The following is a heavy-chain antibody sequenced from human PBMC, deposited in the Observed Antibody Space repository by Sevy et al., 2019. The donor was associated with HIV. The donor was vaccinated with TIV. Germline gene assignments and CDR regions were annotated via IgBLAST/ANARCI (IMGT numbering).Heavy chain of an antibody. J-gene: IGHJ4*02. D-gene: IGHD6-19*01. V-gene: IGHV3-15*01. CDR2: IKSKSDGGTA. Sequence: GGSLRLSCAASGFTFNNAWMSWVRQAPGKGLEWVGRIKSKSDGGTADYAAPVKGRFTISREDSKNTLYLQMNSLKTEDTAVYYCTTGMNLVGGYSSDWYGKAHAPTDYWGQGTLVTVSS. CDR3: TTGMNLVGGYSSDWYGKAHAPTDY. CDR1: GFTFNNAW.